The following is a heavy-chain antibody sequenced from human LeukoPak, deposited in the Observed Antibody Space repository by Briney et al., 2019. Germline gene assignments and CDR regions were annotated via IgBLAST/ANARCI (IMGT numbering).Heavy chain of an antibody. CDR2: IKQDGSEK. V-gene: IGHV3-7*01. CDR3: ARDEDGYYGSGSPLGALDV. D-gene: IGHD3-10*01. J-gene: IGHJ6*02. Sequence: GGSLRLSCAASGFTFSSYWMSWVRQAPGKGLEWVANIKQDGSEKYYVDSVKGRFTISRDNAKNSLYLQMNSLRAEDTAVYYCARDEDGYYGSGSPLGALDVWGQGTTVTVSS. CDR1: GFTFSSYW.